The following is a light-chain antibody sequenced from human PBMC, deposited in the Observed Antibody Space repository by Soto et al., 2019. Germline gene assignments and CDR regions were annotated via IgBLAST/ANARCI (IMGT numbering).Light chain of an antibody. J-gene: IGKJ4*01. CDR2: AAS. V-gene: IGKV2-28*01. Sequence: ETLLTQLPLSLSVTPGEPASISCRSSQSLLHTNAYHYLDWYLQKPGQSPQLLIYAASSLQSGVPSRFSGSGSGTDFTLTINSLQPEDFATYYCQQSNSFPFTFGGGTKVEIK. CDR3: QQSNSFPFT. CDR1: QSLLHTNAYHY.